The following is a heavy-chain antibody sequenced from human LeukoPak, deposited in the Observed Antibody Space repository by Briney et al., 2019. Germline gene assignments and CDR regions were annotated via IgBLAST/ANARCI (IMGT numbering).Heavy chain of an antibody. Sequence: GGSLRLSCAASGFTFSSYSMNWVRQAPGKGLEWVSSISSSSSYIYYADSVKGRFTISRDNSKNTLYLQMNSLRAEDTAVYYCAKSRYVWGSYRFDYWGQGTLVTVSS. J-gene: IGHJ4*02. D-gene: IGHD3-16*02. CDR3: AKSRYVWGSYRFDY. CDR2: ISSSSSYI. V-gene: IGHV3-21*04. CDR1: GFTFSSYS.